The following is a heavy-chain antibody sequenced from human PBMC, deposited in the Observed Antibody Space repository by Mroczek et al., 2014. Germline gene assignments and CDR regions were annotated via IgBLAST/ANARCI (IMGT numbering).Heavy chain of an antibody. D-gene: IGHD3-22*01. CDR1: GFTVSSNY. CDR2: IYSGGST. J-gene: IGHJ1*01. Sequence: EVQLVETGGGLVQPGGSLRLSCAASGFTVSSNYMSWVRQAPGKGLEWASVIYSGGSTYYADSVKGRFTISRDNSKNTLYLQMNSLRAEDTAVYYCATLLEMVVASEYFQHWGQGTLVTVSS. CDR3: ATLLEMVVASEYFQH. V-gene: IGHV3-66*02.